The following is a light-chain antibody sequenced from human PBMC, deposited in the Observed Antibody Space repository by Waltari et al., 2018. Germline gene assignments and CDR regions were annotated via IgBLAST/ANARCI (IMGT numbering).Light chain of an antibody. CDR3: SSYTTTRTRL. J-gene: IGLJ2*01. CDR2: DVS. CDR1: SSDIGAYNY. Sequence: QSALTQPASVSGSPGQSVTISCIGTSSDIGAYNYVAWYQHYPGKAPKPLIYDVSNRPSGVSSRFSGSKSGNTASLTISGLQADDESDYYCSSYTTTRTRLFGGGTKLTVL. V-gene: IGLV2-14*03.